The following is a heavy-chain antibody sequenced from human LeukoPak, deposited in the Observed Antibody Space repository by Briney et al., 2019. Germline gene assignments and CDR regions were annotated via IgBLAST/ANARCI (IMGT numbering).Heavy chain of an antibody. J-gene: IGHJ6*02. V-gene: IGHV1-69*04. CDR2: TIPIFGIA. D-gene: IGHD5-12*01. CDR1: GGTFSSYA. CDR3: ARRGYSGYDDYYYYGMDV. Sequence: KVSCKASGGTFSSYAISWVRQAPGQGLEWMGRTIPIFGIANYAQKFQGRVTITADKSTSTAYMELSSLRSEDTVVYYCARRGYSGYDDYYYYGMDVWGQGTTVTVSS.